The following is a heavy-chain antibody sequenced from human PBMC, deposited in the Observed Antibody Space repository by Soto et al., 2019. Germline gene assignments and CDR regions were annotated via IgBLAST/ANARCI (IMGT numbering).Heavy chain of an antibody. CDR1: GGSISTYY. D-gene: IGHD3-10*01. J-gene: IGHJ4*02. CDR2: IYASGAT. V-gene: IGHV4-59*01. CDR3: ARSHSFDGSIYHYYFDF. Sequence: KPSETLSLTCTVSGGSISTYYWSWIRQPPGGTLEWIGYIYASGATTYNPSLESRVTMSVDMPNNEFSLELTSLTAADTAVYYCARSHSFDGSIYHYYFDFWGRGTLVTVSS.